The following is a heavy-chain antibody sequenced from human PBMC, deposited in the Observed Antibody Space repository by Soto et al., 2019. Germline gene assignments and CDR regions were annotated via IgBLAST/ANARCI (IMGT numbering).Heavy chain of an antibody. J-gene: IGHJ5*02. D-gene: IGHD3-3*01. V-gene: IGHV5-51*01. Sequence: XESLKLSCKCSGYSFTNYWIGWVRQMPGKGLEWMGMIYPDDSDTKYSPSFQGQVTFSADKSINTAYLQWSSLKASDTAIYYCARLEWLSLAAWFDPWGQGTLVTVSS. CDR1: GYSFTNYW. CDR2: IYPDDSDT. CDR3: ARLEWLSLAAWFDP.